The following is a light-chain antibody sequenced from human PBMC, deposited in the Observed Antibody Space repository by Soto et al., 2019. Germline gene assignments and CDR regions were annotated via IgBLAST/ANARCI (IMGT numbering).Light chain of an antibody. CDR3: QTWGTGIVV. Sequence: QSVLTQSPSASASLGASVKLTCTLSSGHSNYAIAWHQQQPEKGPRYLMKLNSDGSHSKRDGIPDRFSGSSSGAERYLTISSLQSEDEADYYCQTWGTGIVVFGGGTKLTVL. CDR2: LNSDGSH. CDR1: SGHSNYA. J-gene: IGLJ2*01. V-gene: IGLV4-69*01.